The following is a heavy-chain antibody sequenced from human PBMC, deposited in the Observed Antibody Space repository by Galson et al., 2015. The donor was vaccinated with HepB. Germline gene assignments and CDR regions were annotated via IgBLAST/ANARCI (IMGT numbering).Heavy chain of an antibody. J-gene: IGHJ4*02. CDR1: GFTFSNYR. CDR2: IKQDGSEK. CDR3: ARGPLCSSTSCQEFHRSDY. V-gene: IGHV3-7*03. D-gene: IGHD2-2*01. Sequence: SLRLSCAAFGFTFSNYRMSWVRQAPGKGLEWVANIKQDGSEKYYVDSVKGRFTISRDNAKNSLYLQMNSLRAEDTAVYYCARGPLCSSTSCQEFHRSDYWGQGTLVTVSS.